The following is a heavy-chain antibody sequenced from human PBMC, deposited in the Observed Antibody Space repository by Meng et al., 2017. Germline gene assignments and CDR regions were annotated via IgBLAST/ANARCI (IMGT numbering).Heavy chain of an antibody. CDR1: GYTFTGYY. CDR3: ARSIVATMVFDY. Sequence: VQMVQSGAEVKRPGASVKVSCKASGYTFTGYYMHWVRQAPGQGLEWMGRINPNSGGTNYAQKFQGRVTMTRDTSISTAYMELSRLRSDDTAVYYCARSIVATMVFDYWGQGTLVTVSS. J-gene: IGHJ4*02. V-gene: IGHV1-2*06. D-gene: IGHD5-12*01. CDR2: INPNSGGT.